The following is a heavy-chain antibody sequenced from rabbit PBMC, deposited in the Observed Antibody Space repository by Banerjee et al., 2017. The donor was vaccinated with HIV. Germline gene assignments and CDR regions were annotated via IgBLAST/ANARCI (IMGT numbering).Heavy chain of an antibody. CDR2: IYTDSGSA. V-gene: IGHV1S45*01. CDR1: GIDFSGLYY. J-gene: IGHJ4*01. CDR3: TREGDL. Sequence: QQHLEESGGGLVKAGGTLTLTCKASGIDFSGLYYMCWVRQAPGKGLEWIGCIYTDSGSAYYASWAKGRFTISKTSSTTVTLQMTSLTAADTATYFCTREGDLWGPGTLVTVS.